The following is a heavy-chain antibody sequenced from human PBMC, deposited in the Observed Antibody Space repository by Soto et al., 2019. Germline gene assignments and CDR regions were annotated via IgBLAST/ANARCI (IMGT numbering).Heavy chain of an antibody. Sequence: QVQLVESGGGVVQPGRSLRLSCAASGFTFSSYAMHWVRQAPGKGLEWVAVISYDGSNKYYADSVKGRFTISRDNSKNTLYLEMNSLRAEDTAGYYCARESIYYYDSSGYYRLNTGKAHDYWCQGTLVTVSS. J-gene: IGHJ4*02. D-gene: IGHD3-22*01. CDR1: GFTFSSYA. CDR3: ARESIYYYDSSGYYRLNTGKAHDY. CDR2: ISYDGSNK. V-gene: IGHV3-30-3*01.